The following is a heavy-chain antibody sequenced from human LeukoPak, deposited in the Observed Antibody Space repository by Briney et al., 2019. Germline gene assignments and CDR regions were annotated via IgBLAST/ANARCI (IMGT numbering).Heavy chain of an antibody. CDR1: GGTFSSYA. CDR2: IIPIFGTA. Sequence: ASVKVSCKASGGTFSSYAISWVRQAPGQGLEWMGGIIPIFGTANYAQKFQGRVTITADESTSTAYMELSSLRSEDTAVYYCARGGGTDWGSTRALYYWGQGTLVTVSS. CDR3: ARGGGTDWGSTRALYY. V-gene: IGHV1-69*01. D-gene: IGHD2-2*01. J-gene: IGHJ4*02.